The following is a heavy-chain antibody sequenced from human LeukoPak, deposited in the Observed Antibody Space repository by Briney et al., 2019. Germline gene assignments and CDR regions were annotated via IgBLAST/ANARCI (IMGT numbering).Heavy chain of an antibody. D-gene: IGHD3-10*01. Sequence: SETLSLTCTVSGGSISSSSYYWGWIRQPPGKGLEWIGSIYYSGSTYYNPSLKSRVTISVDTSKNQFSLKLSSVTAADTAVYYCARGKGSAPLLLWFGELLHRDQGTLVTVSS. CDR1: GGSISSSSYY. CDR2: IYYSGST. V-gene: IGHV4-39*01. J-gene: IGHJ4*02. CDR3: ARGKGSAPLLLWFGELLH.